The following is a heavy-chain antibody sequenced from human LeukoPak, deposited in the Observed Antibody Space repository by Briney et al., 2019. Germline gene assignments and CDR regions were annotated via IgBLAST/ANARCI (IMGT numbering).Heavy chain of an antibody. CDR3: ARTYYYDSTTYYFDY. V-gene: IGHV1-69*13. CDR2: IIPIFGTS. Sequence: SVKISCKASGGTFNTYAINWVRQAPGQGLEWMGGIIPIFGTSNYAQKFQGRVTTTADESTGTAYMELSSLRSEDTAVYYCARTYYYDSTTYYFDYWGQGTLVTVSS. D-gene: IGHD3-22*01. CDR1: GGTFNTYA. J-gene: IGHJ4*02.